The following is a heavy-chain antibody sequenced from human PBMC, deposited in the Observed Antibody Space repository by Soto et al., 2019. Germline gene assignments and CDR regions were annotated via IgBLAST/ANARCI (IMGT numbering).Heavy chain of an antibody. Sequence: VASVKVSCKASGGTFSSYAISWVRQAPGQGLEWMGGIIPIFGTANYAQKFQGRVTITADESTSTAYMELSSLRSEDTAVYYCAARKEYYYGSGSSENWFDPWGQGTLVTVSS. CDR3: AARKEYYYGSGSSENWFDP. V-gene: IGHV1-69*13. D-gene: IGHD3-10*01. J-gene: IGHJ5*02. CDR1: GGTFSSYA. CDR2: IIPIFGTA.